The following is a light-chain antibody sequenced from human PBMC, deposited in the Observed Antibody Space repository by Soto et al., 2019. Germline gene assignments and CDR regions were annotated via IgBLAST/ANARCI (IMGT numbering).Light chain of an antibody. CDR3: HQSLSSTYS. CDR2: AAS. Sequence: IQMTQSPSSLSASVGDRVTITCRASQDIANFLHWYQHKPGKAPRLLIYAASNLQRGVPSRFSGRGSGTDFTLTINSLEPEDFASYYCHQSLSSTYSFGPGTKVEIK. CDR1: QDIANF. V-gene: IGKV1-39*01. J-gene: IGKJ2*03.